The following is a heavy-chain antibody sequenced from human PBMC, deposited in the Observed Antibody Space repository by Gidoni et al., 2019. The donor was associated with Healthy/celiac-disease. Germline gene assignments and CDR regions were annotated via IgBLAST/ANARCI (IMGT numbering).Heavy chain of an antibody. CDR3: ARNRPSYYYDSSGYFDY. CDR1: GFSLSTSGMR. D-gene: IGHD3-22*01. Sequence: QVTLKESGPALVKPTQTLTLTCTFSGFSLSTSGMRVSWIRQPPGKALEWLARIDWDDDKFYSTSLKTRLTISKDTSKNQVVLTMTNMDPVDTATYYCARNRPSYYYDSSGYFDYWGQGTLVTVSS. CDR2: IDWDDDK. V-gene: IGHV2-70*04. J-gene: IGHJ4*02.